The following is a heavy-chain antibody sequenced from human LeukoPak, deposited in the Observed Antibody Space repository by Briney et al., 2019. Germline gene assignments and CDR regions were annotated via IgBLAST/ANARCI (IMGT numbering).Heavy chain of an antibody. Sequence: PWDTLSLPCTLSGRPISSHYWRWIRQPPGKGVEWIGRIYYCGSTNYNPSIKIRVTISVDTSKNQFSLKLSSVTATDTAVYYCARDISETGTTLAFDIWGQGTMVTVSS. CDR1: GRPISSHY. CDR2: IYYCGST. V-gene: IGHV4-59*11. J-gene: IGHJ3*02. CDR3: ARDISETGTTLAFDI. D-gene: IGHD1-1*01.